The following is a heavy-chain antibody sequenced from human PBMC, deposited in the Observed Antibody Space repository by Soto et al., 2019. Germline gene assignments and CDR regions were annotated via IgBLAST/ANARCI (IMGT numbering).Heavy chain of an antibody. V-gene: IGHV3-30-3*01. CDR1: GFTFSSYA. J-gene: IGHJ6*02. D-gene: IGHD6-19*01. Sequence: PGGSLRLSCAASGFTFSSYAMHWARQAPGKGLEWVAVISYDGSNKYYADSVKGRFTISRDNSKNTLYLQMNSLRAEDTAVYYCARDEGRSGWIYYYYGMDVWGQGTTVTVS. CDR3: ARDEGRSGWIYYYYGMDV. CDR2: ISYDGSNK.